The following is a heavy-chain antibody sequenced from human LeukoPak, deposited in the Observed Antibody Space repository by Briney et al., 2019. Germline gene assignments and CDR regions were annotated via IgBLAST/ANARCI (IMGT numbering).Heavy chain of an antibody. CDR3: AREWYFDL. CDR2: IYTSGST. V-gene: IGHV4-61*02. CDR1: GGSISSGSYY. J-gene: IGHJ2*01. Sequence: SQTLSLTCTVSGGSISSGSYYWSWIRQPAGKGLEWIGRIYTSGSTNYNPSLKSRVTISVDTSKHQFSLKLSSVTAADTAVYYCAREWYFDLWGRGTLVTVSS.